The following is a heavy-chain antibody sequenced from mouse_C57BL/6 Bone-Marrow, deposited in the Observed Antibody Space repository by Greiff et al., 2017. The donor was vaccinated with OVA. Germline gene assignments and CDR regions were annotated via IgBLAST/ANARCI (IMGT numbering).Heavy chain of an antibody. CDR2: IYPSDSET. V-gene: IGHV1-61*01. D-gene: IGHD1-1*01. J-gene: IGHJ2*01. CDR3: ARSLPVTTVFDY. Sequence: VQLQQPGAELVRPGSSVKLSCKASGYTFTSYWMDWVKQRPGQGLEWIGNIYPSDSETHYNQKFKDKATLTVDKSSSTAYMQLSSLTSEDSAVYYCARSLPVTTVFDYWGQGTTLTVSS. CDR1: GYTFTSYW.